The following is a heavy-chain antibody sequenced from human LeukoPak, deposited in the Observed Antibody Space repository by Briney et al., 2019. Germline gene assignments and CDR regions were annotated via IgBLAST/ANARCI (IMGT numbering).Heavy chain of an antibody. Sequence: GPSVNVPCKASGYTFTSNGITWVRHAPGQGLEWMGGIIPIFGTANYAQTLQGRVTITADKSTSTAYMELSSLRSEDTAVYYCASVRGVWSAFDYWGQGTLVTVSS. J-gene: IGHJ4*02. D-gene: IGHD3-10*01. V-gene: IGHV1-69*06. CDR2: IIPIFGTA. CDR3: ASVRGVWSAFDY. CDR1: GYTFTSNG.